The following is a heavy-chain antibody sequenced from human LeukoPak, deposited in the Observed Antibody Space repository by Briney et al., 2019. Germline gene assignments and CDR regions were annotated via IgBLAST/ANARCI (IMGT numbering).Heavy chain of an antibody. J-gene: IGHJ4*02. V-gene: IGHV3-23*01. D-gene: IGHD4-17*01. CDR3: VSRELYGDHDY. Sequence: TGGSLRLSCAASGFTFSSYAMSWVRQAPGKGLEWVSAISGSGGSTYYADSVKGRFTNSRGNSKNTLYLQMNSLRAEDTAVYYCVSRELYGDHDYWGQGTLVTVSS. CDR2: ISGSGGST. CDR1: GFTFSSYA.